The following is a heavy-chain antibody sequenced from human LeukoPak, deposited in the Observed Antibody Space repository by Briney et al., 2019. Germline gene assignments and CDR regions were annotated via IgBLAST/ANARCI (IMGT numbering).Heavy chain of an antibody. D-gene: IGHD6-13*01. V-gene: IGHV4-61*01. Sequence: SETLSLTCSVSGGSVSSGISYWSWIRQPPGEGLEWIAYISDSGGSDYNPSLRGRVTISLDTSKNQFSLRLTSVTAADTAVYYCARVPEAGTGPDYWGQGTLVTVSS. CDR2: ISDSGGS. CDR3: ARVPEAGTGPDY. CDR1: GGSVSSGISY. J-gene: IGHJ4*02.